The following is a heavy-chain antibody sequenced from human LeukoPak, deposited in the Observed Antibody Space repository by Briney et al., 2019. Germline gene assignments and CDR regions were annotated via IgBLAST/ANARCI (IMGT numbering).Heavy chain of an antibody. CDR1: GGSISSSSYY. J-gene: IGHJ5*02. CDR3: ARDTGSSWYEFDP. D-gene: IGHD6-13*01. CDR2: IYYSGST. V-gene: IGHV4-39*07. Sequence: PSETLSLTCTVSGGSISSSSYYWGWIRQPPGKGLEWIGSIYYSGSTYYNTSLKSRVTISVDTSKNQFSLKLSSVTAADTAVYYCARDTGSSWYEFDPWGQGTLVTVSS.